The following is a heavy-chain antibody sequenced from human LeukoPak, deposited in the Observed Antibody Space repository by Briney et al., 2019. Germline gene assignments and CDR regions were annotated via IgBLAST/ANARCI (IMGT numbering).Heavy chain of an antibody. Sequence: GGSLRLSCAASGFTFSSYGMHWVRQAPGKGLEWVAVISYDGSNKYYADSVKGRFTISRDNSKNTLYLQMNSLRAEDTAVYYCAKKGLGGGYGHDSFNIGAQGTMVPFSS. CDR1: GFTFSSYG. D-gene: IGHD6-19*01. V-gene: IGHV3-30*18. CDR3: AKKGLGGGYGHDSFNI. J-gene: IGHJ3*02. CDR2: ISYDGSNK.